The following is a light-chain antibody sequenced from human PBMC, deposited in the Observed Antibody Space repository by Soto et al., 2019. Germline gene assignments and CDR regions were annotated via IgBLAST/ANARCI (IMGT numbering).Light chain of an antibody. CDR3: SSYGGSNNLI. CDR1: RSDVGGYNY. V-gene: IGLV2-8*01. J-gene: IGLJ2*01. Sequence: QSALTQPPSASGSPGQSVTISCTGTRSDVGGYNYVSWYQQHPGKVPKLMIYEVNKRPSGVPDRFSGSKSGNTASLTVSGLQAEDEADYYCSSYGGSNNLIFGGGTKLTVL. CDR2: EVN.